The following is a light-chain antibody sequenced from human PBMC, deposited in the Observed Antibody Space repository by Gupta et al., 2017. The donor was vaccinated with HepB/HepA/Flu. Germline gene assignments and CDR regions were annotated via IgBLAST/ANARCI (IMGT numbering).Light chain of an antibody. J-gene: IGKJ1*01. Sequence: IVLTQSPGTLSLSTGERSTLSCRASLSISSTYLAWYQQKPGQAPRLLIYGASSRASGIPDRFSGSGSGPEFTLTINRLQPEDFAVYYCQHDSSPPVTFGQGTKVEIK. CDR3: QHDSSPPVT. CDR1: LSISSTY. V-gene: IGKV3-20*01. CDR2: GAS.